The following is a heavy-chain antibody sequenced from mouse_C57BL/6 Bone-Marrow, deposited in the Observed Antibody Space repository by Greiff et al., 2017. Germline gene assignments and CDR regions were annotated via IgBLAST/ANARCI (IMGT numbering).Heavy chain of an antibody. J-gene: IGHJ4*01. Sequence: VQLQQSGAELVRPGASVTLSCKASGYTFTDYEMHWVKQTPVHGLEWIGAIDPETGGTDYNQKFKGKAKLTADKPSSTAYMQLSSLTSEDSAVYSVARCREELYDYAMEYWGRGTSVTVSA. V-gene: IGHV1-15*01. CDR2: IDPETGGT. CDR3: ARCREELYDYAMEY. CDR1: GYTFTDYE. D-gene: IGHD1-1*01.